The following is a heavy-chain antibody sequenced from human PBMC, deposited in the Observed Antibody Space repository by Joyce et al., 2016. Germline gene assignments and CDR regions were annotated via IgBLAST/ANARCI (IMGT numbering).Heavy chain of an antibody. CDR2: INAGNGNT. V-gene: IGHV1-3*01. D-gene: IGHD6-6*01. CDR1: GYTFTSSA. CDR3: ARDLIAARLYYYGMDV. Sequence: QVHIVQSGAEVKKPGASVKVSCKASGYTFTSSAMHWVRQAPGQRIAWMGWINAGNGNTKYSQKYQGRVTITRDTTASTAYRELSSLGFEDTAVYYCARDLIAARLYYYGMDVWGQGTTVTVSS. J-gene: IGHJ6*02.